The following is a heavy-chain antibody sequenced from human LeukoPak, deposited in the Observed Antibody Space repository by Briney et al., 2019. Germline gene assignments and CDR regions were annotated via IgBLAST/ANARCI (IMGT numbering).Heavy chain of an antibody. J-gene: IGHJ6*03. D-gene: IGHD6-6*01. CDR3: ARVLSIAARKGYYYYYYYMDV. CDR2: INHSGST. Sequence: SETLSLTCAVYGGSFSGYYWSWIRQPPGKGLEWIGEINHSGSTNYNPSLKSRVTISVDTSKNQFSLKLSSVAAADTAVYYCARVLSIAARKGYYYYYYYMDVWGKGTTVTVSS. CDR1: GGSFSGYY. V-gene: IGHV4-34*01.